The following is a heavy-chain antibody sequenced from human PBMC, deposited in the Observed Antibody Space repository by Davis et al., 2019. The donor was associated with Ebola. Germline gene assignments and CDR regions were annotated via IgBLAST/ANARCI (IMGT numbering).Heavy chain of an antibody. Sequence: ASVKVSCKASGGTFSSYAISWVRQAPGQRLEWMGWINAGNGNTKYSQKFQGRVTMTGDPSISTAYMELSSLTIDDTAVYYCARGYSPKCRGGDCVNDFWGQGTLVTVST. D-gene: IGHD2-21*02. CDR2: INAGNGNT. V-gene: IGHV1-3*01. CDR3: ARGYSPKCRGGDCVNDF. CDR1: GGTFSSYA. J-gene: IGHJ4*02.